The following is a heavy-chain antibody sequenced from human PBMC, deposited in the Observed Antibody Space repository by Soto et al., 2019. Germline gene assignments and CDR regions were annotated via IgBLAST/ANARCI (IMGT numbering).Heavy chain of an antibody. Sequence: PSETLSLTCTVSGGSISNYYWSWIRQPAGKALEWIGRIYTSGSTDYNPSLRSRVTISIDTSTNQFSLMVTSMTAADTAVYYCARERREEIHDGYDIDYWGQGTLVTVSS. J-gene: IGHJ4*02. V-gene: IGHV4-4*07. CDR2: IYTSGST. CDR1: GGSISNYY. D-gene: IGHD5-12*01. CDR3: ARERREEIHDGYDIDY.